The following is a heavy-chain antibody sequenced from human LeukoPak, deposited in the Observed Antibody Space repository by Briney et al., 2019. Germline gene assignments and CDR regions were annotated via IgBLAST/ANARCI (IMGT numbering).Heavy chain of an antibody. D-gene: IGHD3-10*01. CDR3: ARDYGPGYFDY. CDR2: ISRSGSSI. Sequence: PGGSLRLSCAASGFTFSDYYMIWIRQAPRKGLEWVSYISRSGSSIFYADSVKGRFTISRDNAKNSLYLQMNSLRAEDTAFYYCARDYGPGYFDYWGQGSLVTVSS. V-gene: IGHV3-11*01. CDR1: GFTFSDYY. J-gene: IGHJ4*02.